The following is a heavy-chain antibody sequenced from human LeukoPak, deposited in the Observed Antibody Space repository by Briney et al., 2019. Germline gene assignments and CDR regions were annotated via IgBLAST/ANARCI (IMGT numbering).Heavy chain of an antibody. D-gene: IGHD6-13*01. CDR1: GGSISSYY. V-gene: IGHV4-59*01. CDR3: ARDEAAASPFGY. CDR2: IYYSGST. J-gene: IGHJ4*02. Sequence: PSGTLSLTCTVSGGSISSYYWSWIRQPPGKGLEWIGYIYYSGSTNYNPSLKSRVTISVDTSKNQFSLKLSSVTAADTAVYYCARDEAAASPFGYWGQGTLVTVSS.